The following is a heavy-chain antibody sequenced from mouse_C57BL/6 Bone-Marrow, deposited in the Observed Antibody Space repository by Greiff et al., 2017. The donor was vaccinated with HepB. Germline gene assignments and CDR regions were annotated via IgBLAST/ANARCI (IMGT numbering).Heavy chain of an antibody. J-gene: IGHJ2*01. CDR2: IYPRSGNT. CDR3: ARAEGSTMVTKGVKRYFDY. D-gene: IGHD2-1*01. V-gene: IGHV1-81*01. CDR1: GYTFTSYG. Sequence: VQLQQSGAELARPGASVKLSCKASGYTFTSYGISWVKQRTGQGLEWIGEIYPRSGNTYYNEKFKGKATMTADKSSSTAYMELRSLTSEDSAVYFFARAEGSTMVTKGVKRYFDYWGQVTTLTVSS.